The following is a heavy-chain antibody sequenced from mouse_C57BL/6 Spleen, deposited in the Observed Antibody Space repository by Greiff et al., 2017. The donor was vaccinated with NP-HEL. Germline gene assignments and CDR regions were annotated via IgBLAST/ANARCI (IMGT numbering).Heavy chain of an antibody. CDR3: ARDGGTVVGFDY. Sequence: EVKLMESGGGLVKPGGSLKLSCAASGFTFSSYAMSWVRQTPEKRLEWVATISDGGSYTYYPDNVKGRFTISRDNAKNNLYLQMSHLKSEDTAMYYCARDGGTVVGFDYWGQGTTLTVSS. D-gene: IGHD1-1*01. J-gene: IGHJ2*01. CDR2: ISDGGSYT. CDR1: GFTFSSYA. V-gene: IGHV5-4*01.